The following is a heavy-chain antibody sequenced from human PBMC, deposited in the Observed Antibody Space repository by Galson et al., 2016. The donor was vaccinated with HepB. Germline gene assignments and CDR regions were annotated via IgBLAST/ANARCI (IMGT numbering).Heavy chain of an antibody. J-gene: IGHJ4*02. Sequence: TLTLTCTVSGDFITSGGYYWSWIRQHPGKGLEWIGYVSYSGSTYYNPSLKSRVTLSEDTSKNQFSLNLSSVTAADTAIYFCARDRYGAGWFVFDYWGQGTLVTVSS. V-gene: IGHV4-31*03. CDR1: GDFITSGGYY. D-gene: IGHD6-19*01. CDR3: ARDRYGAGWFVFDY. CDR2: VSYSGST.